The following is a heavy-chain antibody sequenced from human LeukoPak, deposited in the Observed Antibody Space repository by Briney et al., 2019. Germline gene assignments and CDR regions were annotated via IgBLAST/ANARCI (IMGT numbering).Heavy chain of an antibody. Sequence: SETLSLTCAVSGYSISSGYYWGWIRQPPGKGLEWIGSIHHGGSTYYNPSLKSRVTISVDTSKNKISLKLSSVAAADTAIYYCARPLTGDWYFDLWGRGTLVTVSS. D-gene: IGHD1-14*01. CDR3: ARPLTGDWYFDL. J-gene: IGHJ2*01. CDR2: IHHGGST. V-gene: IGHV4-38-2*01. CDR1: GYSISSGYY.